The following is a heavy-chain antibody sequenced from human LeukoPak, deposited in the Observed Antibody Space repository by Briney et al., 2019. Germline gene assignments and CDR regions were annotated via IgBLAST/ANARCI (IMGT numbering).Heavy chain of an antibody. CDR2: INPNSGGT. CDR3: AVYVWGSLPLDY. J-gene: IGHJ4*02. CDR1: GYTFTSYG. D-gene: IGHD3-16*01. V-gene: IGHV1-2*02. Sequence: ASVKVSCKASGYTFTSYGISWVRQAPGQGLEWMGWINPNSGGTNYAQKFQGRVTMTRDTSISTAYMELSRLRSDDTAVYYCAVYVWGSLPLDYWGQGTLVTVSS.